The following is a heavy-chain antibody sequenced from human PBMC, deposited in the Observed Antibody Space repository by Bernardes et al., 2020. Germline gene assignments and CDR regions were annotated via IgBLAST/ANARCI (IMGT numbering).Heavy chain of an antibody. J-gene: IGHJ4*02. CDR1: GLTFSSYW. V-gene: IGHV3-74*01. D-gene: IGHD2-21*02. CDR3: ARHSRGGDLGH. CDR2: INTDGSTT. Sequence: GGSLRLSCAASGLTFSSYWMQWVRQAPGKGLVWVSRINTDGSTTNYADSVKGRFTISRDNAKNTLYLQMNSLRAEDTAVYYCARHSRGGDLGHWGQGTLVTVSS.